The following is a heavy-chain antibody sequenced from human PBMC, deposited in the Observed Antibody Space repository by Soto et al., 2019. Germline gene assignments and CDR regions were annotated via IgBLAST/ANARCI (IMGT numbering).Heavy chain of an antibody. CDR3: ARGPKYSSSWYFDLGPQRDYYYMDV. Sequence: PGESLKISCKGSGYSFTSYWIGWVRQMPGKGLEWMGIIYPGDSDTRYSPSFQGQVTISADKSISTAYLQWSSLKASDTAMYYCARGPKYSSSWYFDLGPQRDYYYMDVWGKGTTVTVSS. J-gene: IGHJ6*03. CDR2: IYPGDSDT. V-gene: IGHV5-51*01. D-gene: IGHD6-13*01. CDR1: GYSFTSYW.